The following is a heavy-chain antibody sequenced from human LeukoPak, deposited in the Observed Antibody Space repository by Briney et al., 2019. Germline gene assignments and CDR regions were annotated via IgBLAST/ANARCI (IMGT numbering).Heavy chain of an antibody. CDR3: ARGRLYYYGSGSYNY. J-gene: IGHJ4*02. Sequence: PSETLSLTCTVSGGSISSYYWSWIRQPPGKGLEWIGYIYYSGSTNYNPSLKSRVTISVDTSKNQFSLKLSSVTAADTAVYYCARGRLYYYGSGSYNYWGQGTLVTVSS. V-gene: IGHV4-59*12. D-gene: IGHD3-10*01. CDR1: GGSISSYY. CDR2: IYYSGST.